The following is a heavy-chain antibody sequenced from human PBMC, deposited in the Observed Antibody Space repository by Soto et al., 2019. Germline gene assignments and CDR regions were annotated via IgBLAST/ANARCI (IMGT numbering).Heavy chain of an antibody. V-gene: IGHV3-74*03. J-gene: IGHJ5*02. D-gene: IGHD3-10*01. CDR1: GFTFSSYW. CDR2: IDSDGSST. CDR3: ANTGDYSLNWFDP. Sequence: GGSLRLSCAASGFTFSSYWMHWVRQAPEKGLVWVSRIDSDGSSTMYADSVKGRLTISRDNAKNTLYLQMNSLRAEDMAVYYCANTGDYSLNWFDPWGQGTLVTVSS.